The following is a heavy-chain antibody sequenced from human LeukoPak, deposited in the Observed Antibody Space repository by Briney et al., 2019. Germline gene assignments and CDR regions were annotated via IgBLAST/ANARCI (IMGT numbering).Heavy chain of an antibody. CDR2: MNPNSGNT. CDR3: ATYYYDSSGYAIDY. D-gene: IGHD3-22*01. V-gene: IGHV1-8*01. Sequence: ASVKVSCKASGYTFTSYDINWVRQATGQGLEWRGWMNPNSGNTGYAQKFQGRVTMTRNTSISTAYMELSSLRSEDAAVYYCATYYYDSSGYAIDYWGQGTLVTVSS. J-gene: IGHJ4*02. CDR1: GYTFTSYD.